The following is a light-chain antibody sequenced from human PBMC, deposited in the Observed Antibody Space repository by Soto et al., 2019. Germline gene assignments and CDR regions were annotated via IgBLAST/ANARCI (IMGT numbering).Light chain of an antibody. J-gene: IGLJ3*02. Sequence: QSALTQPASLSGSPGQSITISCTGTNTDIGAYSRVCRYQQHPGKVPKLMIYAVSNRPSGVSNRFSVSKSGNTASLTISGLLSEYEADYYCVSYTNSDSWVFGGGTKLTVL. CDR3: VSYTNSDSWV. CDR2: AVS. V-gene: IGLV2-14*03. CDR1: NTDIGAYSR.